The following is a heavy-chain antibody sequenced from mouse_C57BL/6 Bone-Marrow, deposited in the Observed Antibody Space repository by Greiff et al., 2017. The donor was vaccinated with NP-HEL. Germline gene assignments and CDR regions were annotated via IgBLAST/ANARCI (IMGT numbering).Heavy chain of an antibody. CDR3: ARNFDSSGPFAY. J-gene: IGHJ3*01. CDR1: GFSLTSYG. Sequence: QVQLQQSGPGLVQPSQSLSITCTVSGFSLTSYGVHWVRQSPGKGLEWLGVIWSGGSTDYNAAFISRLSISKDNSKSQVFFKMNSLQADDTAIYYCARNFDSSGPFAYWGQGTLVTVSA. CDR2: IWSGGST. V-gene: IGHV2-2*01. D-gene: IGHD3-2*02.